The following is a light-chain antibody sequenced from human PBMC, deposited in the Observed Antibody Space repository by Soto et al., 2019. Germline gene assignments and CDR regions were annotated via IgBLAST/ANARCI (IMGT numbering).Light chain of an antibody. CDR3: QQYGNSPIT. CDR1: RSVNSY. J-gene: IGKJ5*01. V-gene: IGKV3-20*01. Sequence: EIGFTQSPATLSLSPWERATLSCMASRSVNSYLAWYQQKPGQAPSLLIYVTSSRATVISDRFSGSGSGTDFTLTISRLEPEDFAVYYRQQYGNSPITFGQGTRLEI. CDR2: VTS.